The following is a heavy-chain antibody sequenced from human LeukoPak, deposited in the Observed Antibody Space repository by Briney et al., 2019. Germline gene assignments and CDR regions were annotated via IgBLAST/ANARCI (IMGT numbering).Heavy chain of an antibody. J-gene: IGHJ4*02. CDR3: ARERAGDVDY. Sequence: PGGSLRLSCATSGFNFGVVAMDWIRQAPGKGLEWVGFIRHREYGGTAEYAASVYGRFAISRDDSKSIVYLQMNDLRTEDTGVYYCARERAGDVDYWGLGTLVTVSS. CDR1: GFNFGVVA. V-gene: IGHV3-49*03. CDR2: IRHREYGGTA.